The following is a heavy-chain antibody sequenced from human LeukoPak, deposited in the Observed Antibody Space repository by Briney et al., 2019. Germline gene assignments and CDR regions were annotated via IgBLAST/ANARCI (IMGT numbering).Heavy chain of an antibody. Sequence: SETLSLTCTVSGGSIRSYYWSWIRQPPGKGLEWIGYIYYSGNTNYNPSLESRVTISVDTSKNQFSLKLSSVTAADTAVYYCARQTRGSWVVGATAAGPFDIWGQGTMVTVSS. CDR1: GGSIRSYY. V-gene: IGHV4-59*08. D-gene: IGHD1-26*01. CDR3: ARQTRGSWVVGATAAGPFDI. J-gene: IGHJ3*02. CDR2: IYYSGNT.